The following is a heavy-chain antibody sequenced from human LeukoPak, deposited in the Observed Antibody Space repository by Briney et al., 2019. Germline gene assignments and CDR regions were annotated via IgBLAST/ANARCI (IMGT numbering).Heavy chain of an antibody. Sequence: SETLSLTCTVSGGSISSYYWSWIRQPPGKGLEWIGYIYYSGSTNYNPSLKSRVTISVDTSKNQFSLKLSSVTAADTAVYYCARGYYYGSGTLGYWGQGTLVTVSS. CDR1: GGSISSYY. V-gene: IGHV4-59*12. CDR2: IYYSGST. D-gene: IGHD3-10*01. CDR3: ARGYYYGSGTLGY. J-gene: IGHJ4*02.